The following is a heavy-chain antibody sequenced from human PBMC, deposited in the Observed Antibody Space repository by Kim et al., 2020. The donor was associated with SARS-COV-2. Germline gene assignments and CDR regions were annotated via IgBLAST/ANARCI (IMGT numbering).Heavy chain of an antibody. J-gene: IGHJ5*02. D-gene: IGHD2-2*02. CDR3: ARGFNVVVPAAIQENWFDP. CDR2: INHSGST. CDR1: GGSFSGYY. Sequence: SETLSLTCAVYGGSFSGYYWSWIRQPPGKGLEWIAEINHSGSTNYNPSLKSRVTISVDTSKNQFSLKLSSVTAADTAVYYCARGFNVVVPAAIQENWFDP. V-gene: IGHV4-34*01.